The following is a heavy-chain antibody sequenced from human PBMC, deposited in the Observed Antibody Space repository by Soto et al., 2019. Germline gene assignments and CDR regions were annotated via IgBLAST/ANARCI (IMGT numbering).Heavy chain of an antibody. Sequence: PVQGLEWMGGIIPIFGTAKYAQKFQGRVTITADESTSTGYMELSSLRSEDTAVYYCARSQGGSSSLDVYYYYYYGMDVWGQGTTVTVSS. CDR2: IIPIFGTA. D-gene: IGHD2-15*01. CDR3: ARSQGGSSSLDVYYYYYYGMDV. V-gene: IGHV1-69*01. J-gene: IGHJ6*02.